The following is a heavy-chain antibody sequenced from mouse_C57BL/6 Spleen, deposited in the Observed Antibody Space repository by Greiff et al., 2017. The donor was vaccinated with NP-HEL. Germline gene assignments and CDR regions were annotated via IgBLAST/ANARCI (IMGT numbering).Heavy chain of an antibody. CDR1: GFTFSSYT. D-gene: IGHD2-2*01. CDR3: ARQEGLRRGDWYFDV. CDR2: ISGGGGNT. V-gene: IGHV5-9*01. J-gene: IGHJ1*03. Sequence: EVQLVESGGGLVKPGGSLKLSCAASGFTFSSYTMSWVRQTPEKRLEWVATISGGGGNTYYPDSVKGRFTISRDNAKNTLYLQMSSLRSEDTALYYCARQEGLRRGDWYFDVWGTGTTVTVSS.